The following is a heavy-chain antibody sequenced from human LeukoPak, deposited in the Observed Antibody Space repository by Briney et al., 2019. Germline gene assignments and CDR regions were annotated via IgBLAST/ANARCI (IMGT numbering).Heavy chain of an antibody. D-gene: IGHD2-15*01. V-gene: IGHV1-18*01. CDR2: ISAYNGNT. Sequence: ASVKVSCKASGYTFTSYGISWVRQAPGQGLEWMGWISAYNGNTNYAQKLQGRVTMTTDTSTSTAYMELRSLRSDDTAVYHCARDQGGYCSGGSCYTDLDYWGQGTLVTVSS. CDR3: ARDQGGYCSGGSCYTDLDY. CDR1: GYTFTSYG. J-gene: IGHJ4*02.